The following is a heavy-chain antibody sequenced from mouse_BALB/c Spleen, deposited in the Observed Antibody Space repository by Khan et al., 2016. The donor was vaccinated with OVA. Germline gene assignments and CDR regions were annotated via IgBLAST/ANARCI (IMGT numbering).Heavy chain of an antibody. CDR2: ISTHYGNI. CDR1: GYTFTDFA. V-gene: IGHV1S137*01. J-gene: IGHJ3*01. Sequence: QVQLQQSGPELVRPGVSVKISCKGSGYTFTDFAMHWVKQSHAKSLEWIGVISTHYGNIDYNQKFKDKATMTVDKSSTTAYMELASFQSEDPAVDYCARGGGNDRFAYWGQGTLVTVSA. D-gene: IGHD2-2*01. CDR3: ARGGGNDRFAY.